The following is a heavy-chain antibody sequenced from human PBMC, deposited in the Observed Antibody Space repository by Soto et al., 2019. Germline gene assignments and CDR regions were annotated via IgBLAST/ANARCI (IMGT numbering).Heavy chain of an antibody. D-gene: IGHD4-17*01. J-gene: IGHJ6*02. Sequence: EVQLLESGGGLEQPGGSLRLSCAVSGFTFSSFAMTWVRQAPGKGLEWVSGISGDGISTYYTDSLKGRFTISRDNSKNTLYLQMNSLRVEDTAVYFCAREVWRTVTTDASEHYYYDGMDVWGQGTTVTVS. V-gene: IGHV3-23*01. CDR2: ISGDGIST. CDR3: AREVWRTVTTDASEHYYYDGMDV. CDR1: GFTFSSFA.